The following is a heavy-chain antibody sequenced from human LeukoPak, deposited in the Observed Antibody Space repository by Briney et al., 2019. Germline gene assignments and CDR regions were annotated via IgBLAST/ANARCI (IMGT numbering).Heavy chain of an antibody. CDR2: ISVYNGNT. J-gene: IGHJ4*02. CDR1: GYTFTSHG. V-gene: IGHV1-18*01. Sequence: ASVKVSCKASGYTFTSHGISWGRHAPGQGVWWMGWISVYNGNTNYAQKLQGRVTTTTDTSTSTAYMELRSLRSEDTAVYYCGRADQNQWLYFDYWGQGTLVTVSS. D-gene: IGHD3-22*01. CDR3: GRADQNQWLYFDY.